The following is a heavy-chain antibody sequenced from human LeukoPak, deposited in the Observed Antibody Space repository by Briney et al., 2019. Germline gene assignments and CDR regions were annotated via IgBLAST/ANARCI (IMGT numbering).Heavy chain of an antibody. CDR3: ANDWPWGY. CDR2: MSNNGGYT. Sequence: GGSLRLSCAASGFTFSSSAMSWVRQAPGKGLEWVSAMSNNGGYTYYADSVQGRFTISRDNPKSTLCLQMNSLRAEDTAVYYCANDWPWGYWGQGTLVTVSS. J-gene: IGHJ4*02. V-gene: IGHV3-23*01. CDR1: GFTFSSSA. D-gene: IGHD1-26*01.